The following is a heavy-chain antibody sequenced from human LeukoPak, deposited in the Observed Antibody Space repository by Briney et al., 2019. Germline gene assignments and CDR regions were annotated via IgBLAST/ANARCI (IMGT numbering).Heavy chain of an antibody. D-gene: IGHD6-19*01. Sequence: SETLSLTCTVSGDSISSSYWGWIRQPPGKGLEWIGNIYHSGTTYYNPSLTSRVTISVDTSKNQFSLKLSSVTAADTAVYYCARQGYSSGWPGIDYWGQGTLVTVSS. CDR1: GDSISSSY. CDR2: IYHSGTT. V-gene: IGHV4-38-2*02. CDR3: ARQGYSSGWPGIDY. J-gene: IGHJ4*02.